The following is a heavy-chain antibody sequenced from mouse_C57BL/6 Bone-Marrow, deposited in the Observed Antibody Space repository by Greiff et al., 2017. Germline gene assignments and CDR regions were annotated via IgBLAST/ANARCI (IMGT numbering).Heavy chain of an antibody. D-gene: IGHD2-4*01. CDR2: ISSGGSYT. Sequence: EVPRVASGGDLVKPGGSLQLSCAASGFPFSSYGMSWVRQTPDKRLAWVATISSGGSYTYSPDSVKGRFTSSRDNAKNTRYLQMSSLKAEDTAMYYGAREGYDYSYAMDYWGQGTSVTVSS. CDR1: GFPFSSYG. V-gene: IGHV5-6*01. J-gene: IGHJ4*01. CDR3: AREGYDYSYAMDY.